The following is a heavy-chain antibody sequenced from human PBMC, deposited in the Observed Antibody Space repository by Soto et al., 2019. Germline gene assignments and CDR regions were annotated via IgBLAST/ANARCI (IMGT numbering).Heavy chain of an antibody. Sequence: QVQLVESGGGVVQPGRSLRLSCAASGFTFSSYGMHWVRQAPGKGLEWGAVISYDGSNKYYADSVKGRFTISRDNSKNTLYLQMNSLRAEDTAVYYCAKDILRSSSWTYYYYGMDVWGQGTTVTVSS. CDR3: AKDILRSSSWTYYYYGMDV. V-gene: IGHV3-30*18. CDR2: ISYDGSNK. D-gene: IGHD6-13*01. CDR1: GFTFSSYG. J-gene: IGHJ6*02.